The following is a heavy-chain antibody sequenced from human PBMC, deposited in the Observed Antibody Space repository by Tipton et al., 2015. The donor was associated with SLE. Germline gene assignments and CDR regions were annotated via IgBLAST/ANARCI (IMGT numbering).Heavy chain of an antibody. V-gene: IGHV4-39*07. CDR1: GGSISSSSYY. CDR3: AGGSGYYDY. CDR2: IYYSGST. D-gene: IGHD3-22*01. J-gene: IGHJ4*02. Sequence: TLSLTCTVSGGSISSSSYYWGWIRQPPGKGLEWIGSIYYSGSTYYNPSLKSRVTISVDTSKNQFSLKLSSVTAADTAVYYCAGGSGYYDYWGQGTLVTVSS.